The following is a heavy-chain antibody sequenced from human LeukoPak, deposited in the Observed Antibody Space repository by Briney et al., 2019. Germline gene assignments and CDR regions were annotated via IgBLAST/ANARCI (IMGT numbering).Heavy chain of an antibody. D-gene: IGHD6-6*01. CDR3: AKGWGHSSWSNYYYMDV. V-gene: IGHV3-23*01. Sequence: LPGGSLRLSCAASGFTFSSYGMSWVRQAPGKGLEWVSAISGSGGSTYYADSVKGRFTISRDNSKNTLYLQMNSLRAEDTAVYYCAKGWGHSSWSNYYYMDVWGKGTTVTISS. J-gene: IGHJ6*03. CDR2: ISGSGGST. CDR1: GFTFSSYG.